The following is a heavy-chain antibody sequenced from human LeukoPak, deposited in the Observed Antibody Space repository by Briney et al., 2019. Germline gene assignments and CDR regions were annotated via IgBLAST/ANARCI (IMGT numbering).Heavy chain of an antibody. J-gene: IGHJ4*02. V-gene: IGHV1-46*01. CDR2: INPSGGST. CDR1: GYTFTSYY. CDR3: ARGHYDILTGSSPGSFDY. D-gene: IGHD3-9*01. Sequence: ASVKVSCKASGYTFTSYYMHWVRQAPGQGLEWMGIINPSGGSTSYAQKFKGRVTITADESTSTAYMELSSLRSEDTAVYYCARGHYDILTGSSPGSFDYWGQGTLVTVSS.